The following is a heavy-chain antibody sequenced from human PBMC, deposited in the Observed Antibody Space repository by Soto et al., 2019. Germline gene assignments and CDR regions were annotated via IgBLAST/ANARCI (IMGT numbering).Heavy chain of an antibody. CDR1: GYHFTSYY. D-gene: IGHD3-9*01. J-gene: IGHJ6*02. Sequence: DSVQVSCTASGYHFTSYYMHWVRQAPGQGLEWMGVINPSGGSTSYAQKIPGRVTMTRDTSTSTAYMELSRLRSEHAAVYYCARDPFALMTCGRVIIGDMDCWCQANTFTVS. V-gene: IGHV1-46*01. CDR3: ARDPFALMTCGRVIIGDMDC. CDR2: INPSGGST.